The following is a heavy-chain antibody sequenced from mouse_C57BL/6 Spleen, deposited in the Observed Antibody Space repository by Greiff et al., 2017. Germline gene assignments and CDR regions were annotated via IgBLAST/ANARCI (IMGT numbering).Heavy chain of an antibody. CDR2: FDPSDSYT. Sequence: VQLQQSGAELVKPGASVKLSCKASGYTFTSYWMQWVKQRPGQGLEWIGEFDPSDSYTNYNQKFKGKATLTVDTSSSTAYMQLRRLTSEDAAVYYCARARGGSSGYGDYWGQGTTLTVSS. CDR3: ARARGGSSGYGDY. J-gene: IGHJ2*01. V-gene: IGHV1-50*01. CDR1: GYTFTSYW. D-gene: IGHD3-2*02.